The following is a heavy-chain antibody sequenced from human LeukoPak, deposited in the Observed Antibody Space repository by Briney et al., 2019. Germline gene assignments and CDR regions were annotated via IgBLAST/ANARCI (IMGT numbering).Heavy chain of an antibody. D-gene: IGHD3-16*02. V-gene: IGHV3-23*01. CDR2: ISGSGGST. Sequence: GSLRLSCAASGFTFSSYAMSWVRQAPGKGLEWVSAISGSGGSTYYADSVKGRFTISRDNSKNTLYLQMNSLRAEDTAVYYCAKVLGELSSLDYWGQGTLVTVSS. CDR3: AKVLGELSSLDY. CDR1: GFTFSSYA. J-gene: IGHJ4*02.